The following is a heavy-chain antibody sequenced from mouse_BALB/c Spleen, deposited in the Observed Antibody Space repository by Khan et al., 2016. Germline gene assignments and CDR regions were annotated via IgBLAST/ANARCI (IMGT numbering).Heavy chain of an antibody. D-gene: IGHD1-1*01. Sequence: QIQLVQSGPELKKPGKTVKISCKASGYTFTNYGMNWVKQAPGKGLKWMGWINTYSGESTYADDFKGRFAFSLETSDNTAYLQINNLKNVDTATXFCASDLYYYGISRYFDVWGAGTTFTVSS. CDR2: INTYSGES. CDR1: GYTFTNYG. CDR3: ASDLYYYGISRYFDV. V-gene: IGHV9-3-1*01. J-gene: IGHJ1*01.